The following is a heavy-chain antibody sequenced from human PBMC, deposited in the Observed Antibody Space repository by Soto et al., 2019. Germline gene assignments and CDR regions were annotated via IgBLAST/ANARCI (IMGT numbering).Heavy chain of an antibody. D-gene: IGHD3-10*01. CDR1: GGSFSGYY. Sequence: QVQLQQWGAGLLKPSETLSLTCAVYGGSFSGYYWSWIRQPPGKGLEWIGEINHSGSTNYNPSLKSRVTRSVDTSKNQFSPKRSSVTAADTAVYYCARDDDGSGSSPPKYDYWGQGTLVTVSS. J-gene: IGHJ4*02. CDR2: INHSGST. CDR3: ARDDDGSGSSPPKYDY. V-gene: IGHV4-34*01.